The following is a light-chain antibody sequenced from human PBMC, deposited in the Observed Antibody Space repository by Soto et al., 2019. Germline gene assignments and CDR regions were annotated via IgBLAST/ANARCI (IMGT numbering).Light chain of an antibody. CDR2: DAS. J-gene: IGKJ4*01. CDR1: QDIKNY. V-gene: IGKV1-33*01. CDR3: QHYDHLPPLS. Sequence: DIQMTQSPSSLSASVGDRVTITCQASQDIKNYLNWYQQILGKAPILLIYDASNLKAGVPSRFSGSGSGTHFTFTISSLQPEDVATYYCQHYDHLPPLSFGGGTKVEIK.